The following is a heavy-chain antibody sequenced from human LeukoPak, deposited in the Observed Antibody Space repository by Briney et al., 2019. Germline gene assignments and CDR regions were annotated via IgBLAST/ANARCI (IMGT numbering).Heavy chain of an antibody. Sequence: SETLSLTCTVSGGSIISYYWSWIRQPPGKGLEWIGYIYYSGTTNYNPSLKSRVTISVDTSKNQFSLKVNSVTAADTAVYYCVRAAKDYYDSSAPDYWGQGTLVTVSS. CDR2: IYYSGTT. J-gene: IGHJ4*02. V-gene: IGHV4-59*01. CDR1: GGSIISYY. D-gene: IGHD3-22*01. CDR3: VRAAKDYYDSSAPDY.